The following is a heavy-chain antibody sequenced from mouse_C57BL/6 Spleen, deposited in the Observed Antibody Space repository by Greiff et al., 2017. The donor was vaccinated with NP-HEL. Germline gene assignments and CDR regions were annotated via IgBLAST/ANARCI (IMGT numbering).Heavy chain of an antibody. J-gene: IGHJ1*03. CDR1: GYSFTSYY. V-gene: IGHV1-66*01. D-gene: IGHD1-1*01. CDR3: ARRTTVVATWDWYFDV. CDR2: IYPGSGNT. Sequence: VQLQQSGPELVKPGASVKISCKASGYSFTSYYIHWVKQRPGQGLEWIGWIYPGSGNTKYNEKFKGKATLTADTSSSTAYMQLSSLTSEDSAVYYCARRTTVVATWDWYFDVWGTGTTVTVSS.